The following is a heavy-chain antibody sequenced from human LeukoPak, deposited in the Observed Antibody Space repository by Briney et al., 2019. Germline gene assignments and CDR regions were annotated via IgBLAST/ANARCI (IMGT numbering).Heavy chain of an antibody. V-gene: IGHV4-31*03. CDR1: GGSISSGSYW. J-gene: IGHJ6*02. CDR3: ARGHRSSSAYHCNAMDV. CDR2: VYYSGST. D-gene: IGHD2-15*01. Sequence: SETLSLTCTVSGGSISSGSYWWSWIRQHPEKGLEWIGYVYYSGSTYYNPSLKSRVSISVDTSKNQLSLTLTSVTAADTAVYYCARGHRSSSAYHCNAMDVWGQGTTVTVSS.